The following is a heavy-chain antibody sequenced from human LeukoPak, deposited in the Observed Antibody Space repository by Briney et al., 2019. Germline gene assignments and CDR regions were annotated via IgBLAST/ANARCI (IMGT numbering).Heavy chain of an antibody. J-gene: IGHJ4*02. D-gene: IGHD6-19*01. Sequence: KPSETLSLTCTVSGVSISSGSTYWDWIRQPPGKGLEWIGSISYSGNTYYNPSLKSRVSISADTSKNHFSLRLSSVTAADTAVYYCARHLSSGWYPYFDYWGQGTLVTVSS. CDR2: ISYSGNT. CDR3: ARHLSSGWYPYFDY. CDR1: GVSISSGSTY. V-gene: IGHV4-39*01.